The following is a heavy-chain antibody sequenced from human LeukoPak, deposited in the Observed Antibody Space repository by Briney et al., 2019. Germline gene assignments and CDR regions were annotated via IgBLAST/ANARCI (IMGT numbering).Heavy chain of an antibody. J-gene: IGHJ3*02. CDR1: GFTFDDYA. V-gene: IGHV3-9*01. Sequence: GRSLRLSCAASGFTFDDYAMHWVRQAPGKGLEWVSGISWNSGSIGYADSVKGRFTISRDNAKNSLYLQMNSLRAEDTALYYCAKDLSVTVVTGDAFDIWGQGTMVTVSS. D-gene: IGHD1-14*01. CDR3: AKDLSVTVVTGDAFDI. CDR2: ISWNSGSI.